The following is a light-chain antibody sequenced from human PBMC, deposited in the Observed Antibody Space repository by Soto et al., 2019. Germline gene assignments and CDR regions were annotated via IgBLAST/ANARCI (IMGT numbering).Light chain of an antibody. Sequence: QSALTQPASVSGSPGQSITISCTGTGSDVGGYNFVSWYQQHPGNAPKLMIYEVSNRPSGVSYRFSGSKSGNTASLTISGLQAEDEADYYCGSYTTIKNFVFGTGTKVTDL. J-gene: IGLJ1*01. CDR2: EVS. CDR1: GSDVGGYNF. V-gene: IGLV2-14*01. CDR3: GSYTTIKNFV.